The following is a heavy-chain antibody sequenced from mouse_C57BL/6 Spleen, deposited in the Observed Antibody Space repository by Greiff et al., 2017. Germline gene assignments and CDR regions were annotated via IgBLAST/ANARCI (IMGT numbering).Heavy chain of an antibody. CDR2: INPNYGTT. D-gene: IGHD1-1*01. CDR3: ARGDYYGSSYDFDY. Sequence: EVQLQESGPELVKPGASVKISCKASGYSFTDYNMNWVKQSNGKSLEWIGVINPNYGTTSYNQKFKGKATLTVDQSSSTAYMQLNSLTSEDSAVYYCARGDYYGSSYDFDYWGQGTTLTVSS. CDR1: GYSFTDYN. V-gene: IGHV1-39*01. J-gene: IGHJ2*01.